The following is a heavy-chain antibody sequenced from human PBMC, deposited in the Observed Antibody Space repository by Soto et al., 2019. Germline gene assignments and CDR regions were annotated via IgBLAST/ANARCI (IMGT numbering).Heavy chain of an antibody. CDR1: GFTFGLYP. CDR2: ITGSGGRA. J-gene: IGHJ6*02. Sequence: EEQVLESGGGLVQPGGSLRLSCAASGFTFGLYPMAWVRHIPGKGLHWVSGITGSGGRAYYADSVKGRFTISRDNSRNTLYLQMSRLGAEDTAMYHCAVHLGQNYYTMDVWGQGTTVTVSS. CDR3: AVHLGQNYYTMDV. V-gene: IGHV3-23*01.